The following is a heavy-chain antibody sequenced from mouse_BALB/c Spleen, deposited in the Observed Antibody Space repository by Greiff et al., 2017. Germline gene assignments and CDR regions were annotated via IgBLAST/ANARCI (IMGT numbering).Heavy chain of an antibody. CDR3: ASPYDYDGAWFAY. CDR1: GFTFSSFG. V-gene: IGHV5-17*02. CDR2: ISSGSSTI. D-gene: IGHD2-4*01. J-gene: IGHJ3*01. Sequence: EVKLVESGGGLVQPGGSRKLSCAASGFTFSSFGMHWVRQAPEKGLEWVAYISSGSSTIYYADTVKGRFTISRDNPKNTLFLQMTSLRSEDTAMYYCASPYDYDGAWFAYWGQGTLVTVSA.